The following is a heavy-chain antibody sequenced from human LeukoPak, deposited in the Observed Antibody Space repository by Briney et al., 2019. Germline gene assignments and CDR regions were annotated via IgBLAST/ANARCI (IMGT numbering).Heavy chain of an antibody. CDR1: GGSISSYY. CDR3: ASTPGSGSYYMAEYFQH. J-gene: IGHJ1*01. D-gene: IGHD1-26*01. Sequence: SETLSLTCTVSGGSISSYYWSWIRQPPGKGLEWIGYIYYSGSTNYNPSLKSRVTISVDTSKNQFSLKLSSVTAADTAVYYCASTPGSGSYYMAEYFQHWGQGTLVTVSS. CDR2: IYYSGST. V-gene: IGHV4-59*08.